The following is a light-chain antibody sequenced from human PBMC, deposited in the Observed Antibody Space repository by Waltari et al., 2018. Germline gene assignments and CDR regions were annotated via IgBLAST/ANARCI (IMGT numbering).Light chain of an antibody. V-gene: IGKV1-12*01. J-gene: IGKJ1*01. Sequence: DIQMTQSPSSVSASIGDRVTITCRASHNINTWLAWYQQRPGKGPNLLIFGVSSVQTGVPSRFSGSGSGTFFTLTINGLQPEDSATDFCQQGSSVPPAFGQGTIVEVK. CDR2: GVS. CDR3: QQGSSVPPA. CDR1: HNINTW.